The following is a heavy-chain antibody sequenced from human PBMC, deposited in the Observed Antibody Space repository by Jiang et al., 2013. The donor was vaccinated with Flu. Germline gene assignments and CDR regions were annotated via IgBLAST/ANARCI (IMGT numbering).Heavy chain of an antibody. J-gene: IGHJ4*02. D-gene: IGHD2-21*01. CDR2: ISGSGGVT. Sequence: QLLESGGGLVQPGGSLRLSCAASGFTFSAFAMTWVRQAPGKGLEWVAAISGSGGVTYYADSVKGRFTISTGNSKDTLYLQMNSLRAEDTAVYYCAKPLGVMHFDYWGQGTLVTVSS. V-gene: IGHV3-23*01. CDR1: GFTFSAFA. CDR3: AKPLGVMHFDY.